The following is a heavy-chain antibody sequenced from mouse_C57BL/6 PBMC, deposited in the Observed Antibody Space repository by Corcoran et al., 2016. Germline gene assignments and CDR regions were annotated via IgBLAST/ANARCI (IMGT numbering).Heavy chain of an antibody. D-gene: IGHD1-1*01. CDR3: ARSSYYYGSSWYVDV. CDR2: IYWDDDK. J-gene: IGHJ1*03. V-gene: IGHV8-12*01. CDR1: GFSLSTSGMG. Sequence: QVTLKESGPGILQSSQTLSLTCSFSGFSLSTSGMGVSWIRPPSGKGLEWLAHIYWDDDKRYNPSLKSRLTISKDTSRNQVFLKITSVDTTDTATYYCARSSYYYGSSWYVDVWGTATTATVSS.